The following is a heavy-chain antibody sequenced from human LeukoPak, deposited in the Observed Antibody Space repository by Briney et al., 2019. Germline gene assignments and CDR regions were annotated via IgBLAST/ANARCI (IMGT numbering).Heavy chain of an antibody. V-gene: IGHV1-69*13. CDR2: IIPIFGTA. D-gene: IGHD1-26*01. J-gene: IGHJ4*02. CDR1: GGTFSSYA. CDR3: AGISEWELYCFDY. Sequence: GASVKVSCKASGGTFSSYAISWVRQAPGQGLEWMGGIIPIFGTANYAQKFQGRVTITADESTSTAYMELSSLRSEDTAVYYCAGISEWELYCFDYWGQGTLVTVSS.